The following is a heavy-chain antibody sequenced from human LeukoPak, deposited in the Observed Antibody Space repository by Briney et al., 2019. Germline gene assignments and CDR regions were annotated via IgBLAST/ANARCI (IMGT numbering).Heavy chain of an antibody. V-gene: IGHV4-59*12. CDR1: GGSISSYY. CDR3: AKGDFIRAPFDY. D-gene: IGHD3-3*01. CDR2: IYYSGST. J-gene: IGHJ4*02. Sequence: PSETLSLTCTVSGGSISSYYWSWIRQPPGKGLEWIGYIYYSGSTNYNPSLKSQVTISVDTSKNQFSLKLSSVTAADTAVYYCAKGDFIRAPFDYWGQGTLVTVSS.